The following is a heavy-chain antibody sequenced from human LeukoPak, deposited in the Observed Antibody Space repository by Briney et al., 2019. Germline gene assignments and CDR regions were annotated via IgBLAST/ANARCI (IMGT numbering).Heavy chain of an antibody. CDR3: ARDGTTTLYYMDV. Sequence: GGSLRLSCAASGFTFSSYAMSWVRQAPGKGLEWVSTLSGTGGSTFYADSVKGWFTISRDNSKSTLYLQMSSLRAEDTAVYYCARDGTTTLYYMDVWGKGTTVTVSS. CDR1: GFTFSSYA. CDR2: LSGTGGST. V-gene: IGHV3-23*01. J-gene: IGHJ6*03. D-gene: IGHD1-26*01.